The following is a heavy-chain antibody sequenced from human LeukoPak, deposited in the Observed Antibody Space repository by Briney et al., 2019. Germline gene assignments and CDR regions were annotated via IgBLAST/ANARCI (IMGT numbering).Heavy chain of an antibody. V-gene: IGHV1-2*02. CDR1: GYTFTGYY. Sequence: ASVKVSCKTSGYTFTGYYMHWLRQAPGQGLEWVGWINPNGGGTNYAQNFQGRVTITRDTSIATAYMELTSLRSDDTAIYYCARDWESLTGDVGGVDYWGQGTPATVSS. D-gene: IGHD7-27*01. CDR3: ARDWESLTGDVGGVDY. CDR2: INPNGGGT. J-gene: IGHJ4*02.